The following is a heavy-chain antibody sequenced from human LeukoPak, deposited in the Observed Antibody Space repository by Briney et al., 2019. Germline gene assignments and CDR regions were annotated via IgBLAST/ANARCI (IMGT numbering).Heavy chain of an antibody. D-gene: IGHD4-23*01. CDR1: GLTLSDAW. CDR2: IKSKTDGEAT. J-gene: IGHJ4*02. Sequence: PGGSLRLACAVSGLTLSDAWLSWVRQAPGKGLEWVGRIKSKTDGEATEYAATMKGRFTVSRDDSSNTLFLQMGCLGIEDTAVYYCATDDVRWSNWGQGTLVTVSS. CDR3: ATDDVRWSN. V-gene: IGHV3-15*01.